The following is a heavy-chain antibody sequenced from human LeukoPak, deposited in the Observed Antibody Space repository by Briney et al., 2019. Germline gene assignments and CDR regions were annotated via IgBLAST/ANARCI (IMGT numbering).Heavy chain of an antibody. D-gene: IGHD6-6*01. CDR1: GFTFGSYA. J-gene: IGHJ3*02. Sequence: GGSLRLSCAASGFTFGSYAMHWVRQAPGKGLEWVAVISYDGSNKYYADSVKGRFTISRGNSKNPLYLQMNSLRAEDTAVYYCARDLYSSSSGAFDIWGQGTMVTVSS. CDR3: ARDLYSSSSGAFDI. CDR2: ISYDGSNK. V-gene: IGHV3-30-3*01.